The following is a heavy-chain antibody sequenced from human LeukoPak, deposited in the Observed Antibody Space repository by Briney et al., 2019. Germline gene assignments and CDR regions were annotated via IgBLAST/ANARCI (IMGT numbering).Heavy chain of an antibody. CDR2: INHSGST. J-gene: IGHJ5*02. CDR1: GGSFSGYY. Sequence: PETLSLTCAVYGGSFSGYYWSWIRQPPGKGLEWIGEINHSGSTNYNPSLKSRVTISVDTTKNQFSLKLSSVTAADTAVYYCARRVRYGSGSSRFDPWGQGTLVTVSS. CDR3: ARRVRYGSGSSRFDP. D-gene: IGHD3-10*01. V-gene: IGHV4-34*01.